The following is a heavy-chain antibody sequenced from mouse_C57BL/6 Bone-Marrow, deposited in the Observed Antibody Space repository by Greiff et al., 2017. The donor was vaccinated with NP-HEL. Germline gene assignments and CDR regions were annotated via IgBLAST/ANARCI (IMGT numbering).Heavy chain of an antibody. V-gene: IGHV1-7*01. CDR3: ARFWWLPYFDC. CDR1: GYTFTSYW. CDR2: INPSSGYT. D-gene: IGHD1-1*02. Sequence: VQLQQSGAELAKPGASVKLSCKASGYTFTSYWMHWVKQRPGQGLEWIGYINPSSGYTKYNQKFKDKATLAADKSSSTAYMQLSSLTYEDSAVYYCARFWWLPYFDCWGQGTTLTVSS. J-gene: IGHJ2*01.